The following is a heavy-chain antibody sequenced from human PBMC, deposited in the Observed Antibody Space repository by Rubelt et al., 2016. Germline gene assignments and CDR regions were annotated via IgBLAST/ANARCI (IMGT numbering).Heavy chain of an antibody. CDR2: GNT. CDR3: AKVETEVDTAMAAFDY. V-gene: IGHV1-18*01. Sequence: GNTNYAQKLQGRVAMTTDTSTSTAYMELRSLRSDDTAVYYCAKVETEVDTAMAAFDYWGQGTLVTVSS. J-gene: IGHJ4*02. D-gene: IGHD5-18*01.